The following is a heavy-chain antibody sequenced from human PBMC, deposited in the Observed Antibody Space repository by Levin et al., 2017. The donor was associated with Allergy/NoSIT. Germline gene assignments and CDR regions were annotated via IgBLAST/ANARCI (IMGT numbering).Heavy chain of an antibody. CDR2: IKSKTDGGTT. D-gene: IGHD2-2*01. J-gene: IGHJ3*02. CDR3: TTEDQYQLLSQAFDI. Sequence: ETLSLTCAASGFTFSNAWMSWVRQAPGKGLEWVGRIKSKTDGGTTDYAAPVKGRFTISRDDSKNTLYLQMNSLKTEDTAVYYCTTEDQYQLLSQAFDIWGQGTMVTVSS. CDR1: GFTFSNAW. V-gene: IGHV3-15*01.